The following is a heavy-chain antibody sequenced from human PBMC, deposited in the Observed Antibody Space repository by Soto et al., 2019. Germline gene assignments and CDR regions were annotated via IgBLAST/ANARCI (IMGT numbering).Heavy chain of an antibody. D-gene: IGHD3-16*01. CDR1: GDSISSGAYS. J-gene: IGHJ6*02. CDR2: IFHSGSP. Sequence: QLQLQESRSGLVKPSHTLSLTCAVSGDSISSGAYSWSWIRQPPGKGLEWVGYIFHSGSPYYNPSRKSRVTIAVDRSKNQFSLTLSSVTAADTAVYYCARALSALYFYGVDVWGQGTTVSVSS. V-gene: IGHV4-30-2*01. CDR3: ARALSALYFYGVDV.